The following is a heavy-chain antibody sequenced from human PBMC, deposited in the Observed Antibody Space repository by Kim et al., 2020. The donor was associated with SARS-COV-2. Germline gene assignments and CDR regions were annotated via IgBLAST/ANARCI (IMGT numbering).Heavy chain of an antibody. CDR1: GGSISSYY. D-gene: IGHD3-3*01. J-gene: IGHJ4*02. Sequence: TETLSLTCTVSGGSISSYYWSWIRQPAGKGLEWIGRIYTSGSTNYNPSLKSRVTMSVDTSKNQFSLKLSSVTAADTAVYYCARGRVRFLEWLPHMDWGQGTLVTVSS. CDR2: IYTSGST. V-gene: IGHV4-4*07. CDR3: ARGRVRFLEWLPHMD.